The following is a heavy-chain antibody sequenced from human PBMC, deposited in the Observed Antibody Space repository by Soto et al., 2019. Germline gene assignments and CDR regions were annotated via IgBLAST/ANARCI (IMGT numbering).Heavy chain of an antibody. J-gene: IGHJ3*02. D-gene: IGHD2-15*01. Sequence: GGSLRLSCAASGFTFSSYGMHWVRQAPGKGLEWVAVIWYDGSNKYYADSVKGRFTISRDNSKNTLYLQMNSLRAEDTAVYYCAREQGSGGSSSVLDGAFDIWGQGTMVTVSS. CDR1: GFTFSSYG. CDR2: IWYDGSNK. CDR3: AREQGSGGSSSVLDGAFDI. V-gene: IGHV3-33*01.